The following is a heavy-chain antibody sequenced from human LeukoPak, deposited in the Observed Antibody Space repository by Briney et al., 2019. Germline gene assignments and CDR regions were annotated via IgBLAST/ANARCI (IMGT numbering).Heavy chain of an antibody. Sequence: SQTLSLTCTVSGGSISSGGYYWRWIRQHPGKGLEWIGYIYYSGSTYYNPSLKSRVTISVDTSKNQFSLKLSSVTAADTAVYYCAQTLNYYDSGTNWFDPWGQGTLVTVSS. D-gene: IGHD3-22*01. CDR1: GGSISSGGYY. J-gene: IGHJ5*02. V-gene: IGHV4-31*03. CDR3: AQTLNYYDSGTNWFDP. CDR2: IYYSGST.